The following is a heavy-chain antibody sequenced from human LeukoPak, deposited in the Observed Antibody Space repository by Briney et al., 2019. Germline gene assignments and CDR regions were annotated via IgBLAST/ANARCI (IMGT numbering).Heavy chain of an antibody. CDR2: IGGDGATT. CDR1: GFTLTNHA. CDR3: ARVPGSYYVDFDY. D-gene: IGHD3-10*01. V-gene: IGHV3-23*01. J-gene: IGHJ4*02. Sequence: GGSLRLSCPASGFTLTNHAMGWVRQAPGKGLEWVSGIGGDGATTYYADSVMGRFTIARDNSKNTVYLQMNSLRAEDTAIYYCARVPGSYYVDFDYWGQGTLVSVSS.